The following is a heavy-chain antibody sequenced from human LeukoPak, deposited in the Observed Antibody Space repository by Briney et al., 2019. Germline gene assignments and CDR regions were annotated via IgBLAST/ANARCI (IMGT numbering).Heavy chain of an antibody. CDR1: GFTFSGYY. Sequence: ESGGGLVKPGGSLRLSCAASGFTFSGYYMSWIRQAPGDGRGWVAYISCSGSTIYYADSVKGRFTISRDNAKNSLYLQMNSLRAEDTAVYYCERDMGFRYGEGSTFDYWGQGTMVTVSS. CDR3: ERDMGFRYGEGSTFDY. D-gene: IGHD4-17*01. J-gene: IGHJ4*02. V-gene: IGHV3-11*01. CDR2: ISCSGSTI.